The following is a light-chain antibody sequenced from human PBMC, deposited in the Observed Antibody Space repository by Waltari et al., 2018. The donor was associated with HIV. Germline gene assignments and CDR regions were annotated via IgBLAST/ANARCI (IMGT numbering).Light chain of an antibody. J-gene: IGLJ2*01. CDR1: SSDVGGYNL. V-gene: IGLV2-23*02. CDR3: CAYAGSTTYVI. CDR2: EVS. Sequence: QSALTQPASASGSPGQSITIPCTGTSSDVGGYNLVPWYQQHPGKAPKLMIYEVSKRPSGVSNRFSGSKSGNTASLTISGLQAEDEADYYCCAYAGSTTYVIFGGGTKLTVL.